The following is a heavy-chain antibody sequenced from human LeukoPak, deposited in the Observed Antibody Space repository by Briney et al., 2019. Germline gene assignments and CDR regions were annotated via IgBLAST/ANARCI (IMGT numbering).Heavy chain of an antibody. CDR1: GFTFDDYG. CDR3: ARVAYCGGGCYTDYYYYYMDV. V-gene: IGHV3-20*04. CDR2: INWNGGST. Sequence: GGSLRLSCAASGFTFDDYGMSWVRQAPGKGLEWVSGINWNGGSTGYADSVKGRFTISRDNAKNSLYLQMNSLRAEDTALYYCARVAYCGGGCYTDYYYYYMDVWGKGTTVTVSS. D-gene: IGHD2-21*02. J-gene: IGHJ6*03.